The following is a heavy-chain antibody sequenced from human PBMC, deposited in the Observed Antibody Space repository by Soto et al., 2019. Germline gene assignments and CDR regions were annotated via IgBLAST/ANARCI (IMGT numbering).Heavy chain of an antibody. D-gene: IGHD3-10*01. CDR3: ARDWDGYGSGNYDSRIDF. CDR1: GGIFSTYA. V-gene: IGHV1-69*01. J-gene: IGHJ4*02. Sequence: QVQLVQSGAEVKKPGSSVKVSCKASGGIFSTYAISWLRQAPGQGLEWMGGIIPLFGTPNYAQRFQGRVTINGGESTSTDYMELSRLRSENTAGYDGARDWDGYGSGNYDSRIDFWGQGTLVTVSS. CDR2: IIPLFGTP.